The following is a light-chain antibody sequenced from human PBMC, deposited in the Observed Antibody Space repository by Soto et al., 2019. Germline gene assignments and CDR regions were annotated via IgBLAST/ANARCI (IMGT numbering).Light chain of an antibody. CDR1: QNIRTW. V-gene: IGKV1-5*01. J-gene: IGKJ1*01. CDR2: DAS. CDR3: EQYNKYVPMWT. Sequence: DIQMTQSPSTLSASVGDRVTITCRASQNIRTWLAWYKQKPGKAPNLLIYDASSLASGVPSRFSGSGSETEFTLTISSLQPDDFATYFCEQYNKYVPMWTFGQGTKVEIK.